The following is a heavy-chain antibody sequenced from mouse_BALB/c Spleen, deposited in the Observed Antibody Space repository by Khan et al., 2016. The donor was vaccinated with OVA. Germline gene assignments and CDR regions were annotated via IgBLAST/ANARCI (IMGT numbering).Heavy chain of an antibody. V-gene: IGHV9-3-1*01. J-gene: IGHJ4*01. CDR2: INTYTGEP. CDR1: GYTFTNYG. D-gene: IGHD4-1*01. CDR3: ARGELGGDAMDY. Sequence: QIQLVQSGPELKKPGETVKISCKASGYTFTNYGMNWVKQAPGKGLKWMGWINTYTGEPTYADDFKGRFAFSLENSASTAYLQSNNLKNEDTATYFCARGELGGDAMDYWGQGTSVTVSS.